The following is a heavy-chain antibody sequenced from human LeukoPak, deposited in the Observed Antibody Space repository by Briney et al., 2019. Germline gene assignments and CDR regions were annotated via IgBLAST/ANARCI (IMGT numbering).Heavy chain of an antibody. CDR2: ISYDGSNK. J-gene: IGHJ5*02. CDR3: AREVVPAAQPTNWFDP. Sequence: PGGSLRLSRAASGFTFSSYAMHWVRQAPGKGLEWVAVISYDGSNKYYADSVKGRFTISRDNSKNTLYLQMNSLRAEDTAVYYCAREVVPAAQPTNWFDPWGQGTLVTVSS. V-gene: IGHV3-30*04. D-gene: IGHD2-2*01. CDR1: GFTFSSYA.